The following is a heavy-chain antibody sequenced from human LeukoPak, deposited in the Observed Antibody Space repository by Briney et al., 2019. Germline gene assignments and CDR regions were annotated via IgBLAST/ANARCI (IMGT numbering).Heavy chain of an antibody. CDR1: GFTFSSYW. CDR3: TRVGYIDEGIDY. Sequence: GGSLRLSCAASGFTFSSYWMSWVRPAPGKGLEWVANIKQDGSKKSYVDSVKGRFTISRDNAKNSLYLQMNSLRAEDTAIYYCTRVGYIDEGIDYWGQGTLVTVSS. CDR2: IKQDGSKK. D-gene: IGHD5-24*01. J-gene: IGHJ4*02. V-gene: IGHV3-7*04.